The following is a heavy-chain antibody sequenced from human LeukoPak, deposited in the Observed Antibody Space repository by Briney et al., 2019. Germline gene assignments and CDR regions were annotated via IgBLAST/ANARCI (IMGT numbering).Heavy chain of an antibody. V-gene: IGHV4-59*01. D-gene: IGHD2-15*01. J-gene: IGHJ5*02. CDR1: GDSISSYY. CDR2: IYYSGST. Sequence: PSETLSLTCTVSGDSISSYYWSWIRQPPGKGLEWIGYIYYSGSTIYNPSLNSRVTISVDTSKNQFSLKLSSVTPADTAVYYCARDLCSGGSCYPGWLDPWGQGTLVIVSP. CDR3: ARDLCSGGSCYPGWLDP.